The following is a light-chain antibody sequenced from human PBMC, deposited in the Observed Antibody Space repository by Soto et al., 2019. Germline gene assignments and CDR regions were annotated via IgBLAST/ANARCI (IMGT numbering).Light chain of an antibody. CDR2: DVS. CDR3: CSYAGSYYYV. V-gene: IGLV2-11*01. Sequence: QSVLTQPASVSGSPGQSISISCTGTTSDVGGYNYVSWYQQHPGKAPKLMIYDVSKRPSGVPDRFSGSKSGNTASLTISGLQAEDEADYYCCSYAGSYYYVFGTGTKVTVL. CDR1: TSDVGGYNY. J-gene: IGLJ1*01.